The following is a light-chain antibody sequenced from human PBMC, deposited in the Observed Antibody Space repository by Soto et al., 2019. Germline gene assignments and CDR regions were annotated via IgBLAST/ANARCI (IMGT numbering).Light chain of an antibody. Sequence: DIQLTQSPSSLSASVGDRVTISCQASEDISNYLNWYQQKPGKAPKFLIYDASNLETGVPSRFSGSGSGTEFSFIITNLQPEDIGTYYCQQYDNLPFTFGGGTKVEI. CDR1: EDISNY. CDR2: DAS. V-gene: IGKV1-33*01. J-gene: IGKJ4*01. CDR3: QQYDNLPFT.